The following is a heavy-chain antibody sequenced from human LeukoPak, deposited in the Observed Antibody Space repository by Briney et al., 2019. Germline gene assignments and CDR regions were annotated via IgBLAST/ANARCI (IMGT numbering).Heavy chain of an antibody. CDR3: KRQLRWASDPGHS. D-gene: IGHD2-21*01. Sequence: SETLSLTPNLSGGSLSGSRRYGGCARHPRGGGLEWFGSILYIGPTYYPPSLETRLTISVDNQQPQFPQTLKSVTAAHTCMYHCKRQLRWASDPGHSWRQGPLVTVPS. CDR1: GGSLSGSRRY. J-gene: IGHJ1*01. V-gene: IGHV4-39*01. CDR2: ILYIGPT.